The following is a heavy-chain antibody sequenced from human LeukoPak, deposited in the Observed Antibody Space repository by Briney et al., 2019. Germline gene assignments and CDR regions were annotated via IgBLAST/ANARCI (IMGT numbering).Heavy chain of an antibody. Sequence: SQTLSLTCTVSGYSISNGYYWGWIRQPPGKGLEWIGSINHSGSIYYNPSLKSRVTISVDTSKNQLSLKLSSVTAADTAVYYCARNKGRYGSGRHFDPWGQGTLVTVSS. V-gene: IGHV4-38-2*02. CDR2: INHSGSI. CDR3: ARNKGRYGSGRHFDP. CDR1: GYSISNGYY. D-gene: IGHD3-10*01. J-gene: IGHJ5*02.